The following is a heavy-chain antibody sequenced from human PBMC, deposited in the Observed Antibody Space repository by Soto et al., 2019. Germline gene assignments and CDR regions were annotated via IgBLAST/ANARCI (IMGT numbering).Heavy chain of an antibody. CDR2: IIPIFGTA. CDR3: ARDLGGWPDY. D-gene: IGHD2-15*01. CDR1: GGTFSSYA. Sequence: SVKVSCKASGGTFSSYAISCVRQAPGQGLEWMGGIIPIFGTANYAQKFQGRVTITRDTSASTAYMELSSLRSEDTAVYYCARDLGGWPDYWGQGTLVTVSS. V-gene: IGHV1-69*05. J-gene: IGHJ4*02.